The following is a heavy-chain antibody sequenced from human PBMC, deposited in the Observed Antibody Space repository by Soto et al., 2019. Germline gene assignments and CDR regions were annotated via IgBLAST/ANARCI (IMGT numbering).Heavy chain of an antibody. Sequence: QVQLVQSGAEVKKPGASGKVSCKASGYIFTNYYIHWVRQAPGQGLEWMAIINPLPTSGSTNYAQKFQGRVTVTRDTSTITVYLELSSLRSDDTAVYYCARDLAAAAYWGQGTLVTVSS. V-gene: IGHV1-46*01. CDR1: GYIFTNYY. CDR2: INPLPTSGST. J-gene: IGHJ4*02. CDR3: ARDLAAAAY. D-gene: IGHD6-13*01.